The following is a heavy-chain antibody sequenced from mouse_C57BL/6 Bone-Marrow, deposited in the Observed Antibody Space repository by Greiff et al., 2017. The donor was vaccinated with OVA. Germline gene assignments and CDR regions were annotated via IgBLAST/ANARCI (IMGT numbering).Heavy chain of an antibody. CDR3: ASSNGAWFAY. V-gene: IGHV7-3*01. CDR1: GFTFTDSY. J-gene: IGHJ3*01. Sequence: EVMLVESGGGLVQPGGSLRLSCAASGFTFTDSYMSWVRQPPGKALEWLGFIRNKANGYITEYSASVKGRFTISIDNSQSILYLQMNTRRAEDSATYYCASSNGAWFAYWGQGTLVTVSA. CDR2: IRNKANGYIT. D-gene: IGHD1-1*01.